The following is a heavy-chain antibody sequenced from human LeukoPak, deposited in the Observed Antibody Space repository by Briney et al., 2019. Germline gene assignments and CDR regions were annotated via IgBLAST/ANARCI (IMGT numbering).Heavy chain of an antibody. Sequence: SETLSLTCTVSGGSISNYYWSWIRQPPGKGLEWIGYIYYTGITKYNPSLKSRVTISLDTSKKQFSLKLSSVTAADTAVYYCARAPSWYFDLWGRGTLVTVSS. CDR1: GGSISNYY. CDR3: ARAPSWYFDL. CDR2: IYYTGIT. J-gene: IGHJ2*01. V-gene: IGHV4-59*01.